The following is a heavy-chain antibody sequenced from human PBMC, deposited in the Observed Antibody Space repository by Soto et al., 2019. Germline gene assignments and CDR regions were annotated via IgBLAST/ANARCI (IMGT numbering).Heavy chain of an antibody. D-gene: IGHD2-21*02. J-gene: IGHJ4*02. Sequence: GSLRLSCAASGFTFSSYGMQWVRQAPGKGLEWVAVVSHDGSTKFYADSVKGRFTISRDNSKNTLYLQMNSLRAEDTAVYYCVKERTAKTATEFDYWGQGTLVTVSS. V-gene: IGHV3-30*18. CDR3: VKERTAKTATEFDY. CDR1: GFTFSSYG. CDR2: VSHDGSTK.